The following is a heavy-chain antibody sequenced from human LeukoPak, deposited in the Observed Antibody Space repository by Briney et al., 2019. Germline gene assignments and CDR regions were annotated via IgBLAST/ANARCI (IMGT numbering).Heavy chain of an antibody. D-gene: IGHD5-24*01. J-gene: IGHJ4*02. V-gene: IGHV3-53*01. CDR3: ARDSDGGYNHYFDY. CDR2: IYSGDNA. Sequence: TGGSLRLSCAASGFTVSSNYMSWVRQSPGKGLEWVSVIYSGDNAYYAASVKGQFTIARDNSKYTLYLQMNSLSVDDTAMYYCARDSDGGYNHYFDYWGQGTLVTVSS. CDR1: GFTVSSNY.